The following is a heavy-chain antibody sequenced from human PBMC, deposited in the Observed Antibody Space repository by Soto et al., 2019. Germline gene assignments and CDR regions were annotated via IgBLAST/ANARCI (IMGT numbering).Heavy chain of an antibody. Sequence: QITLRESGPALVRPTQTLTLTCTFSGFSLSSNGVGVGWIRQPPGKALEWLALIYWDDDHRYSPSLKTRLTIXKXXSTNQVVQTMTKLDPVDTATYYGARELDDSSYFDSWGQGTLGTVSS. CDR3: ARELDDSSYFDS. V-gene: IGHV2-5*02. J-gene: IGHJ4*02. CDR1: GFSLSSNGVG. CDR2: IYWDDDH. D-gene: IGHD5-18*01.